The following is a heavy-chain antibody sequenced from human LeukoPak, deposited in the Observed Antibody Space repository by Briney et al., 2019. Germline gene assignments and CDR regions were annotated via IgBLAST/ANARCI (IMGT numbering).Heavy chain of an antibody. V-gene: IGHV1-69*05. CDR2: IIPIFGTA. CDR1: GGTFSSYA. CDR3: AREEMATSHFDY. J-gene: IGHJ4*02. Sequence: SVKVSCKASGGTFSSYAISRVRQAPGQGLEWMGRIIPIFGTANYAQKFQGRVTITTDESTSTAYMELSSLRSEDTAVYYCAREEMATSHFDYWGQGTLVTVSS. D-gene: IGHD5-24*01.